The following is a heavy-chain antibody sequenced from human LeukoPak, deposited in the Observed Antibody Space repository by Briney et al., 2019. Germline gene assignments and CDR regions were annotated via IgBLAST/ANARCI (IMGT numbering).Heavy chain of an antibody. CDR3: TRDQYLDA. Sequence: GGSLRLTCAASGFTFSDYYMGWIRQAPGKGLEWVSSISRGGNSLYYADSVRGRFTISRDNAKNSLFLQMNSLRAEDTAIYFCTRDQYLDARGQGTLVSVSS. CDR1: GFTFSDYY. V-gene: IGHV3-11*01. J-gene: IGHJ4*02. CDR2: ISRGGNSL.